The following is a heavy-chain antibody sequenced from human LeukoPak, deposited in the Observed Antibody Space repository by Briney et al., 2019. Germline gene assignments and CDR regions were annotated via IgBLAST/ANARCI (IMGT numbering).Heavy chain of an antibody. CDR1: GGSISSNY. V-gene: IGHV4-4*07. D-gene: IGHD4-17*01. Sequence: SETLSLTCTVSGGSISSNYWSWIRQPPGKGLEWIGRISTSGSTNYNPSLKSRVTMSVDTSKNQFSLKLSSVTAADTAVYYCARGYGDYDYWGQGTLVSVSS. CDR3: ARGYGDYDY. CDR2: ISTSGST. J-gene: IGHJ4*02.